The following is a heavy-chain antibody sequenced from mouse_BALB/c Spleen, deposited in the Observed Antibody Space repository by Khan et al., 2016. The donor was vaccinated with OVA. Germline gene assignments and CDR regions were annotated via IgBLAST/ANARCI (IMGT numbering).Heavy chain of an antibody. D-gene: IGHD3-2*02. V-gene: IGHV1-76*01. CDR3: AREEALYYCDY. CDR1: GYIFTSYW. J-gene: IGHJ2*01. CDR2: VYPGTDNT. Sequence: VELVESGAELVRPGTSVKLSCKTSGYIFTSYWIHWVKQRSGQGLEWIARVYPGTDNTYYNENFKDKATLTADKSSTTVYLQLSSLKSEDSAVFFCAREEALYYCDYWGQGTTLTVSS.